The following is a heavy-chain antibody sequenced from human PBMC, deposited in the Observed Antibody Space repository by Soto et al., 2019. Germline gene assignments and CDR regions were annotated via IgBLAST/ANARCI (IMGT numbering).Heavy chain of an antibody. V-gene: IGHV4-39*01. CDR3: ARQRTTVVTQAYFDH. Sequence: SETLSLTCIVSGESTSSSSYYWGWIRQPPGKGLEWIGSIYYSGRTYYNPSFKSRVTISIDTSKNQFSLKLSSVTATDTAVYYCARQRTTVVTQAYFDHWGQGALVTVSS. CDR2: IYYSGRT. D-gene: IGHD2-21*02. CDR1: GESTSSSSYY. J-gene: IGHJ4*02.